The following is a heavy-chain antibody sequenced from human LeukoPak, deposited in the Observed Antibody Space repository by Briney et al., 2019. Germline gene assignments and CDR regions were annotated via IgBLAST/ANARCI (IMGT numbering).Heavy chain of an antibody. V-gene: IGHV1-2*02. Sequence: ASVKDSCKASGYTFTGYYMHWVRQAPGQGLEWMGWINPNSGGTNYAQKFQGRVTMTRDTSISTAYMELSRLRSDDTAVYYCARVPFGSSGYGTIDYWGQGTLVTVSS. J-gene: IGHJ4*02. CDR3: ARVPFGSSGYGTIDY. CDR2: INPNSGGT. D-gene: IGHD3-22*01. CDR1: GYTFTGYY.